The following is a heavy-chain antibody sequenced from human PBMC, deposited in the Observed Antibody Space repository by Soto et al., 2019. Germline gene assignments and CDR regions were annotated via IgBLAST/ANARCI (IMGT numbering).Heavy chain of an antibody. J-gene: IGHJ5*02. V-gene: IGHV3-7*03. Sequence: PGGSLRLSCADSGFILRNYWMSWVRQAPGMGLQWVASIKEDGSEKYYVDPVKGRFTISRENAKNSLYLQMNSLRAEDTAVYYCARYRYLDPSGQGILVTVSS. D-gene: IGHD1-1*01. CDR1: GFILRNYW. CDR3: ARYRYLDP. CDR2: IKEDGSEK.